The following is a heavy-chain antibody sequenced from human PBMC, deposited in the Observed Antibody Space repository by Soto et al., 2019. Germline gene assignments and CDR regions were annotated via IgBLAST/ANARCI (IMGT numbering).Heavy chain of an antibody. D-gene: IGHD3-3*01. CDR1: GYAFTSYG. CDR2: ISAYNGNT. J-gene: IGHJ5*02. Sequence: GXSVKVSCKASGYAFTSYGISWVRQAPGQGLEWMGWISAYNGNTNYAQKLQGRVTMTTDTSTSTAYMELRSLRSDDTAVYYCARVATIFGVVNWFDPWGQGTLVTVSS. CDR3: ARVATIFGVVNWFDP. V-gene: IGHV1-18*01.